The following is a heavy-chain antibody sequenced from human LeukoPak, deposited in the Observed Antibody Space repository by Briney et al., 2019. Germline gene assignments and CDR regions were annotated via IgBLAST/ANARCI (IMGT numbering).Heavy chain of an antibody. CDR3: ARLGPAAGTSFDY. CDR2: ISYSGST. V-gene: IGHV4-59*08. Sequence: PSETLSLTCTVSGGSISSYYWSWIRQPPGKGLEWIGYISYSGSTNYNPSLKSRVTISVDTSKKQFSLKLSSVTAADTAVYYCARLGPAAGTSFDYWGQGTLVTVSS. CDR1: GGSISSYY. J-gene: IGHJ4*02. D-gene: IGHD6-13*01.